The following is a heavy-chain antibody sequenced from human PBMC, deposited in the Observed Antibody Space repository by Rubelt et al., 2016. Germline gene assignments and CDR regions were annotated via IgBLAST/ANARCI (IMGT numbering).Heavy chain of an antibody. CDR1: GFTFSSYW. J-gene: IGHJ6*02. D-gene: IGHD6-13*01. CDR2: IKQDGSEK. V-gene: IGHV3-7*01. CDR3: ARVLVSGQQLAEDSMDV. Sequence: SGFTFSSYWMSWVRQAPGKGLEWVANIKQDGSEKYYVDSVKGRFTISRDNAKNSLYLQMNSLRAEDTAVYYCARVLVSGQQLAEDSMDVWGQGTTVTVSS.